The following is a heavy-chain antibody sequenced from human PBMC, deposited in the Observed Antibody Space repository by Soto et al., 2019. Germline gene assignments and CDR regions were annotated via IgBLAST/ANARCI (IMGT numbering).Heavy chain of an antibody. J-gene: IGHJ4*02. V-gene: IGHV1-3*01. D-gene: IGHD2-2*01. CDR3: ARSWCSSTSCYEEFDY. Sequence: GASVKVSCKASGYTFTSYAMHWVRQAPGQRLEWMGWINAGNGNTKYSQKFQGRVTITRDTSASTAYMELSSLRSEDTAVYYCARSWCSSTSCYEEFDYWGQGTLVTVSS. CDR2: INAGNGNT. CDR1: GYTFTSYA.